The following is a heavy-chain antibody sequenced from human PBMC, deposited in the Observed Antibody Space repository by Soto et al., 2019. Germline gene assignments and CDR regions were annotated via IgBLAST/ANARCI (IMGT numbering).Heavy chain of an antibody. CDR1: GFTVRTYG. V-gene: IGHV3-30*03. J-gene: IGHJ4*02. D-gene: IGHD2-8*02. CDR3: TGEVASGY. Sequence: QVQLVESGGGVVQPGRSLRLSCAVSGFTVRTYGMHWVRQAPGKGLEWVAVISRDGGTKYYADSVKGRFTISRDNSRNTLFLEMNSRRGDDMAVYYCTGEVASGYWGQGTLVTVSS. CDR2: ISRDGGTK.